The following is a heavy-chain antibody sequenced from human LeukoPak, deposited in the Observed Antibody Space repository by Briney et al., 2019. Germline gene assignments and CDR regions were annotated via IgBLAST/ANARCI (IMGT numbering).Heavy chain of an antibody. CDR3: ARDPYYYDSSGYSDY. CDR2: ISYDGSNK. Sequence: GGSLRLSCTASGFTFSSYAMHWVRQAPGKGLGWVAVISYDGSNKYYADSVKGRFTISRDNSKNTLYLQMNSLRAEDTAVYYCARDPYYYDSSGYSDYWGQGTLVTVSS. V-gene: IGHV3-30*01. J-gene: IGHJ4*02. CDR1: GFTFSSYA. D-gene: IGHD3-22*01.